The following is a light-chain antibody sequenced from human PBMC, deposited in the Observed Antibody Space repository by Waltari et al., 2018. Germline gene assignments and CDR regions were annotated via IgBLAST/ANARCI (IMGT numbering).Light chain of an antibody. CDR1: QSISSY. V-gene: IGKV1-39*01. J-gene: IGKJ3*01. CDR3: QQSYSTT. Sequence: DIQMTQSPSSLYASVGDRDTITCRASQSISSYLNWYQQKPGKAPKLLIYAASSLQSGVPSRFSGSGSGTDFTLTISSLQPEDFATYYCQQSYSTTFGPGTKVDIK. CDR2: AAS.